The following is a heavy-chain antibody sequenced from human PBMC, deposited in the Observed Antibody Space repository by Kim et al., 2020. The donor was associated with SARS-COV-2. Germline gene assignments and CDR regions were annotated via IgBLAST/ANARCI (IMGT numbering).Heavy chain of an antibody. V-gene: IGHV3-33*01. CDR2: IWYDGSKK. CDR1: GFTFGSYG. Sequence: PGGSLRLSCAASGFTFGSYGIHWVRQAPGKGLEWVGVIWYDGSKKYYADSVKGRFIISRDNSKNTVYLQMNSLRAEDTAVYYCARDFWHCNGGSCYSLDYWGQGTLVTVSS. CDR3: ARDFWHCNGGSCYSLDY. J-gene: IGHJ4*02. D-gene: IGHD2-15*01.